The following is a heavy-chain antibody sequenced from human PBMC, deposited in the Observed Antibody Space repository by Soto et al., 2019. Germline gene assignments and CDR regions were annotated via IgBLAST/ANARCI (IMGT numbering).Heavy chain of an antibody. D-gene: IGHD6-19*01. CDR2: ISYDGSNK. CDR1: GFTFSSYG. CDR3: AKDRRPIAVAGTAY. V-gene: IGHV3-30*18. Sequence: GGSLRLSCAASGFTFSSYGMHCARQAPCKGLEWLAVISYDGSNKYYADSVKGRFTISRDKSKNTLYLQMNSLRAEDTAVYYCAKDRRPIAVAGTAYWGQGTLVTVSS. J-gene: IGHJ4*02.